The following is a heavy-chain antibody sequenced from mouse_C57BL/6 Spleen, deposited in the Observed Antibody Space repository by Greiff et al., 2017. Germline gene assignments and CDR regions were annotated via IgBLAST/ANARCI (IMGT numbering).Heavy chain of an antibody. Sequence: EVHLVESEGGLVQPGSSMKLSCTASGFTFSDYYMAWVRQVPEKGLEWVANINYDGSSTYYLDSLKSRFIISRDNAKNILYLQMSSLKSEDTATYYCAREGPITTVVRGAMDYWGQGTSVTVSS. CDR1: GFTFSDYY. J-gene: IGHJ4*01. CDR3: AREGPITTVVRGAMDY. CDR2: INYDGSST. V-gene: IGHV5-16*01. D-gene: IGHD1-1*01.